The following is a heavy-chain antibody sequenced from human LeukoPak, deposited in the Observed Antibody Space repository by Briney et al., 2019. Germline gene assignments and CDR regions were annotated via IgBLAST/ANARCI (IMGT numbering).Heavy chain of an antibody. CDR1: GYTLTRYY. Sequence: GVSEKVSRKASGYTLTRYYLHWVRQAPAQGFEWMEILNPSGGRTNYAQKFQGRVTMTRDTSTSTVYMELSSLRSEDTAVYYCARDLRYSCSWYLSYWGQGTLVTVSS. V-gene: IGHV1-46*01. CDR2: LNPSGGRT. CDR3: ARDLRYSCSWYLSY. J-gene: IGHJ4*02. D-gene: IGHD6-13*01.